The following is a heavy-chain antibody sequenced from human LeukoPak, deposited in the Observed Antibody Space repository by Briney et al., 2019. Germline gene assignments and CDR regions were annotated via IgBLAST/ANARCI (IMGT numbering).Heavy chain of an antibody. V-gene: IGHV5-10-1*01. CDR3: ARREYGYDSSGYEGY. J-gene: IGHJ4*02. Sequence: GESLKISCKGSGYSFTSYWISWVRPMPGKGLDWMGRIEPSDSYTNYSPSFQGHVTISADKSISTAYLQWSSLKASDTAMYYCARREYGYDSSGYEGYWGQGTLVTVSS. CDR2: IEPSDSYT. D-gene: IGHD3-22*01. CDR1: GYSFTSYW.